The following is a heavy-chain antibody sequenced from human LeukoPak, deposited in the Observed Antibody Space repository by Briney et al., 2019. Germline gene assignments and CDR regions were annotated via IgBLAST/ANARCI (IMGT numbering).Heavy chain of an antibody. V-gene: IGHV1-69*04. CDR1: GGPFDNYA. CDR2: IIPSLNRA. CDR3: ARRTDRVDDAFDV. D-gene: IGHD3/OR15-3a*01. Sequence: ASVKISCKSSGGPFDNYAINWVRQAPGQGLEWMGRIIPSLNRANYAQIRVTITADKSTATAYMELSGLRYEDTAVYFCARRTDRVDDAFDVWGQGTMVTVSS. J-gene: IGHJ3*01.